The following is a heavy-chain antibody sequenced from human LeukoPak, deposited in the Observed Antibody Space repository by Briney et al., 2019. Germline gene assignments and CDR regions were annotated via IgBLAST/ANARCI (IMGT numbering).Heavy chain of an antibody. J-gene: IGHJ4*02. CDR3: AKDPSQFYYDSGASFDY. D-gene: IGHD3-22*01. Sequence: GGSLRLSCAASGFTFSSYALSWVRQAPGKGLEWVSAISGSGFSTYYADSVKGRFTISRDNSKNTLYLQMNSLRAEDTAVYYCAKDPSQFYYDSGASFDYWGQGTLVTVSS. CDR2: ISGSGFST. CDR1: GFTFSSYA. V-gene: IGHV3-23*01.